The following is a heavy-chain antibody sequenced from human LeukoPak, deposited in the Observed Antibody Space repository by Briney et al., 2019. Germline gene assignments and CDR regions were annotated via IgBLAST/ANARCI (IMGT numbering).Heavy chain of an antibody. Sequence: GGSLRPSCAASTFSFSAYGMHWVRQAPGKGLEWVAVISDDGSKKYYGDSVKGRFTISRDNSKNTLYLQLNSLRVEDTAVYYCAKDHGSYCSGGNCYGMNAWGQGTTVTVSS. CDR3: AKDHGSYCSGGNCYGMNA. CDR2: ISDDGSKK. D-gene: IGHD2-15*01. J-gene: IGHJ6*02. CDR1: TFSFSAYG. V-gene: IGHV3-30*18.